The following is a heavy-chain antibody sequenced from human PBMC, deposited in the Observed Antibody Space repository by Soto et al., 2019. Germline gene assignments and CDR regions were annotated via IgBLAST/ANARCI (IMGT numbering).Heavy chain of an antibody. CDR2: IYWDDDK. D-gene: IGHD6-13*01. V-gene: IGHV2-5*02. CDR1: GFSLSTSGVG. CDR3: AHRLAATGLFDY. J-gene: IGHJ4*02. Sequence: QITLKESGPTLVKPIQTLTLTCTFSGFSLSTSGVGVGWIRQPPGKALEWLALIYWDDDKRYSPSLKSSLTITKDTSKNQVVLTMTNMDTVDTATYYCAHRLAATGLFDYWGQGTLVTVSS.